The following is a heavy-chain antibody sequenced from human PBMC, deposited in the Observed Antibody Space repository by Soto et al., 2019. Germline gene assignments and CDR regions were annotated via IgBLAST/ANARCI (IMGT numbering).Heavy chain of an antibody. Sequence: GGSLRLSCAASGFTFSSYAMSWVRQAPGKGLEWVSAISGSGGSTYYADSVKGRFTISRDNSKNTLYLQMNSLRAEDTAVYYCAKGVAADPRYGWFDPWGQGTLVTVSS. CDR2: ISGSGGST. J-gene: IGHJ5*02. V-gene: IGHV3-23*01. D-gene: IGHD6-25*01. CDR3: AKGVAADPRYGWFDP. CDR1: GFTFSSYA.